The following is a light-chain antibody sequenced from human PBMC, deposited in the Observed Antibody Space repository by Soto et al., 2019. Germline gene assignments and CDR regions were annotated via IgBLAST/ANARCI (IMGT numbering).Light chain of an antibody. J-gene: IGKJ4*01. CDR1: QSVSSN. CDR3: QQYNNWPPLT. CDR2: GAS. Sequence: EVLMTQSPATLSVSPGERATLSCRASQSVSSNLAWYQQKLGQAPRLLIYGASIRATGIPARFSGSGSGTDFTLTISSLQSEDFAVYFCQQYNNWPPLTFGGGTKVEI. V-gene: IGKV3D-15*01.